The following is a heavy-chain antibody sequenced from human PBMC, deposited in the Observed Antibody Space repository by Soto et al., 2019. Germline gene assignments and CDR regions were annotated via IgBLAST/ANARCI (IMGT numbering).Heavy chain of an antibody. CDR2: LSYSEST. Sequence: XGTLSLTCTVSGDSISGYSWSWIRQPPGKGLEWIGYLSYSESTTSTPSLKSRVTISVDTSKNQFSLELSSVTAADTAVYFCARDGGTYLTRYFDSWGQGALVTVSS. J-gene: IGHJ4*02. V-gene: IGHV4-59*01. CDR1: GDSISGYS. D-gene: IGHD3-10*01. CDR3: ARDGGTYLTRYFDS.